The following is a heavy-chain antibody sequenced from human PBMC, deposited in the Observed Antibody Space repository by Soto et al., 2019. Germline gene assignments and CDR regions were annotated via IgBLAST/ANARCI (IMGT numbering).Heavy chain of an antibody. J-gene: IGHJ4*02. V-gene: IGHV1-18*01. CDR1: GYTFSSYF. Sequence: QVQLVQSGAEVKKPGASVKVSCKASGYTFSSYFIIWVRQAPGQGLEWMGWISAYNCNTNYVQNLQGRVTMTTDTSTSTAYMELRSLRSDDTDVYYCARDLPPVDYWGQGTLVTVSS. CDR2: ISAYNCNT. CDR3: ARDLPPVDY.